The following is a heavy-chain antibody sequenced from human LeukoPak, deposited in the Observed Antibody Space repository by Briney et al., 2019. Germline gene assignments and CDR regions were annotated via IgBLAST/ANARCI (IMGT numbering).Heavy chain of an antibody. D-gene: IGHD5-12*01. Sequence: SETLSLTCTVSGGSISTYYWIWIRQPPGKGLECIGYIYYSGSTNYNPSLKSRVTISLDTSKNQFSLKLSSVTAADTALYYCARVYGSGYDFRGAFDIWGQGTMVTVSS. CDR3: ARVYGSGYDFRGAFDI. CDR1: GGSISTYY. J-gene: IGHJ3*02. CDR2: IYYSGST. V-gene: IGHV4-59*01.